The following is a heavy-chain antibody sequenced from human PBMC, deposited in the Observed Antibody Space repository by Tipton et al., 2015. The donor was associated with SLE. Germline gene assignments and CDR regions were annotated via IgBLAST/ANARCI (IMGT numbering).Heavy chain of an antibody. V-gene: IGHV1-2*02. Sequence: QSGPEVKKPGASVKVSCKASGYTFTGYYMHWVRQAPGQGLEWMGWINPNSGGTNYAQKFQGRVTMTRDTSISTVYMELSRLRSDDTAVYYCARDYDFWSGMDVWGKGTTVTVSS. CDR3: ARDYDFWSGMDV. CDR1: GYTFTGYY. CDR2: INPNSGGT. J-gene: IGHJ6*04. D-gene: IGHD3-3*01.